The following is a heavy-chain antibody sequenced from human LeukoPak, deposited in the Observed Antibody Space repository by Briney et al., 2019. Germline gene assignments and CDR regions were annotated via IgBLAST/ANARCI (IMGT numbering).Heavy chain of an antibody. Sequence: GGSLRLSCAASGFTFSSYAMSWVRQAPGKGLEWVSAISGSGGSTYYADSVKGRFTTSRDNSKNTPYLQMNSLRAEDTAVYYCAKNYCDSSGYYYYFDYWGQGTLVTVSS. D-gene: IGHD3-22*01. CDR3: AKNYCDSSGYYYYFDY. V-gene: IGHV3-23*01. CDR1: GFTFSSYA. CDR2: ISGSGGST. J-gene: IGHJ4*02.